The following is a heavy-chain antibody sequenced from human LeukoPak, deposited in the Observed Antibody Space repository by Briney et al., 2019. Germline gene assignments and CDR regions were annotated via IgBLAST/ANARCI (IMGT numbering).Heavy chain of an antibody. Sequence: PGGSLRLSCAASGFTFSSYEMNWVRQAPGKGLEWVSAISGSGGSTYYADSVKGRFTISRDNSKNTLYLQMNSLRAEDTAVYYCAKDWTGTKPFDLWGRGTLVTVSS. CDR3: AKDWTGTKPFDL. V-gene: IGHV3-23*01. J-gene: IGHJ2*01. D-gene: IGHD3/OR15-3a*01. CDR2: ISGSGGST. CDR1: GFTFSSYE.